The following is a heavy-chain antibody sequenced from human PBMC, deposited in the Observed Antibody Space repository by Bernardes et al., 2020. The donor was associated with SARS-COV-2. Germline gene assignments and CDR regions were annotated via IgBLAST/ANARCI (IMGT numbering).Heavy chain of an antibody. Sequence: SETLSLTCAVYGGSFSGYYWSWIRQPPGKGLEWIGEINHSGSTNYNPSLKSRVTISVDTSKNQFSLKLSSVTAADTAVYYCARDYDFWSGLDVWGQGTTVTVSS. CDR3: ARDYDFWSGLDV. D-gene: IGHD3-3*01. V-gene: IGHV4-34*01. CDR2: INHSGST. J-gene: IGHJ6*02. CDR1: GGSFSGYY.